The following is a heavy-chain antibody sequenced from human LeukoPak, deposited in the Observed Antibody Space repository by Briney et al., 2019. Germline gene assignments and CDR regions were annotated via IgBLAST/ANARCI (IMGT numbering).Heavy chain of an antibody. Sequence: GASVKVSCKASGYTFTSYGISWVRQAPGQGLEWMGWISAYNGNTNYAQKLQGRVTMTTDTSTSTAYMELRSLRSDDTAVYYCARFQSPYYYDGSGAFDYWGQGTLVTVSS. CDR3: ARFQSPYYYDGSGAFDY. CDR2: ISAYNGNT. V-gene: IGHV1-18*01. J-gene: IGHJ4*02. CDR1: GYTFTSYG. D-gene: IGHD3-22*01.